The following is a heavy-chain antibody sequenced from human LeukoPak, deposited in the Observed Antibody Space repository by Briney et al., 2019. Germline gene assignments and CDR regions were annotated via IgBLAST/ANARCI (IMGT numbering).Heavy chain of an antibody. D-gene: IGHD2/OR15-2a*01. J-gene: IGHJ6*03. V-gene: IGHV4-59*12. CDR3: ARTIVAYFYMDV. CDR2: IYYSGST. Sequence: PSETLSLTCTVSGGSISSYYWSWIRQPPGKGLEWIGYIYYSGSTNYNPSLKSRVTMSVDTSKNQISLNLNSVTAADTAVYYCARTIVAYFYMDVWGRGTTVTVSS. CDR1: GGSISSYY.